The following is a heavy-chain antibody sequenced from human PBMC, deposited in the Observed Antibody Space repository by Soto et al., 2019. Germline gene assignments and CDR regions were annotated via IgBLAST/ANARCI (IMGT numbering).Heavy chain of an antibody. V-gene: IGHV4-59*11. CDR1: GGSISSHY. CDR2: ISHSGST. CDR3: ARYDSSSEKSGLDV. J-gene: IGHJ6*02. D-gene: IGHD6-6*01. Sequence: PSETLSLTCTVSGGSISSHYWMWIRQSPGKGLEWIGYISHSGSTNYNPSLKSRVTISVDTSKNQFSLKLTSVTAADTAEYYCARYDSSSEKSGLDVWGQGTTVTVSS.